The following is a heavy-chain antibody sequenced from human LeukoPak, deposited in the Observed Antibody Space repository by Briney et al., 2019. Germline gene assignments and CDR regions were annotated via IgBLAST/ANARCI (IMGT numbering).Heavy chain of an antibody. Sequence: GGSLRLSCAASGFTFSSYEMNWVRQAPGKGLEWVSYISSSGSTIYYADTVKGRFTISRDNAKNSLYLQMNSLRAEDTAVYYCASVSVVVAAPLDDWGQGTLVTVSS. CDR1: GFTFSSYE. CDR3: ASVSVVVAAPLDD. V-gene: IGHV3-48*03. J-gene: IGHJ4*02. D-gene: IGHD2-15*01. CDR2: ISSSGSTI.